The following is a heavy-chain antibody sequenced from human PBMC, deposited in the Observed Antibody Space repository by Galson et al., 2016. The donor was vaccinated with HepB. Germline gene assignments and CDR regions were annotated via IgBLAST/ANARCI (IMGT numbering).Heavy chain of an antibody. D-gene: IGHD3-9*01. Sequence: SLRLSCAASGFTFSSFAMSWVRQAPGKGLEWISGISGSGDITYDADSVKGRFTISRDNSKNMLYLQLSSLRVEDTALYYCMSRRRVALAGYGSRFQPWGQGTLVTVSS. J-gene: IGHJ1*01. CDR1: GFTFSSFA. CDR3: MSRRRVALAGYGSRFQP. CDR2: ISGSGDIT. V-gene: IGHV3-23*01.